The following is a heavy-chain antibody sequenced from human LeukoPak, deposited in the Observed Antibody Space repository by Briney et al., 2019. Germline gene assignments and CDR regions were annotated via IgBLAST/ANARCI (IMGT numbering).Heavy chain of an antibody. V-gene: IGHV3-33*06. CDR1: GFTFSSYG. D-gene: IGHD3-22*01. CDR2: IWYDGSNK. CDR3: AKSVIVVVTGSQLDY. Sequence: GRSLRLSCAAYGFTFSSYGMHWVRQAPGKGLEWVAVIWYDGSNKYYADSVKGRFTISRDNSKNTLYLQMNSLRAEDTAVYYCAKSVIVVVTGSQLDYWGQGTLVTVSS. J-gene: IGHJ4*02.